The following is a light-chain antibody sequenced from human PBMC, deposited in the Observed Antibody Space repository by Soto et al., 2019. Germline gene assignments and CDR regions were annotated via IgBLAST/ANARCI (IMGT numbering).Light chain of an antibody. V-gene: IGKV1-39*01. J-gene: IGKJ1*01. CDR2: AAS. Sequence: DVQMTQSPSSLSASVADRVTITCLASQSISSYLIWYQQKPGKAPKLLIFAASSLQSGVPSRFSGSGSGTDFTLTISSLQPEDFAAYYCQQSYSTPWTSCQGTKVDIK. CDR1: QSISSY. CDR3: QQSYSTPWT.